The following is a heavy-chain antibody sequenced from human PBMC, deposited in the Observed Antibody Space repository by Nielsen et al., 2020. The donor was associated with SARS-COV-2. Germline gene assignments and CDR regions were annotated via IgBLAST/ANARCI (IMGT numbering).Heavy chain of an antibody. CDR3: ARELGHDSDAFDI. Sequence: WIRQPPGKGLEWVSYISSSSSYTNYADSVKGRFTISRDNAKNSLYLQMNSLRAEDTAVYYCARELGHDSDAFDIWGQGTMVTVSS. D-gene: IGHD3-22*01. CDR2: ISSSSSYT. V-gene: IGHV3-11*05. J-gene: IGHJ3*02.